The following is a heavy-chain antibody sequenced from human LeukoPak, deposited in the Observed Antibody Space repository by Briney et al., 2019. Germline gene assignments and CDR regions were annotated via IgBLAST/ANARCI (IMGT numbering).Heavy chain of an antibody. J-gene: IGHJ6*02. D-gene: IGHD1-14*01. Sequence: SVKVSCKASGGTFSSYAISWVRQAPGQGLEWMGRIIPILGIANYTQKFQGRVTITADKSTSTAYMELSSLRSEDTAVYYCARVTSYYGMDVWGQGTTVTVSS. CDR1: GGTFSSYA. CDR3: ARVTSYYGMDV. V-gene: IGHV1-69*04. CDR2: IIPILGIA.